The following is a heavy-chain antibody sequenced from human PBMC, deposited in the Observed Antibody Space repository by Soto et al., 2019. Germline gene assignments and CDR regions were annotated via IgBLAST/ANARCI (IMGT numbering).Heavy chain of an antibody. Sequence: ASVKVSCKASGYTFTSYYMHWVRQAPGQGLEWMGIINPSGGSTSYAQKFQGRVTMTRDTSTSTVYMELSSLRSEDTAVYYCARDFADYYDSSGYQPFLHYWGQGTLVTVSS. V-gene: IGHV1-46*01. CDR2: INPSGGST. CDR1: GYTFTSYY. D-gene: IGHD3-22*01. J-gene: IGHJ4*02. CDR3: ARDFADYYDSSGYQPFLHY.